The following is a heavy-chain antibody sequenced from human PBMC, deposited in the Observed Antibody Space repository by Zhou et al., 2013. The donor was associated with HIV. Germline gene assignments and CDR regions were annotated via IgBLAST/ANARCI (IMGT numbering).Heavy chain of an antibody. D-gene: IGHD3-16*01. Sequence: QVQLVQSGAEVKKPGSSVKVSCKASGGTFSSYAISWVRQAPGQGLEWMGWTSAFNGNINYAQKFQGRLTMTTDTSTTTAYMELRGLRSDDMAMYYCARNDGDGEFPLGYWGQGTLVTVSS. J-gene: IGHJ4*02. CDR1: GGTFSSYA. CDR2: TSAFNGNI. CDR3: ARNDGDGEFPLGY. V-gene: IGHV1-18*03.